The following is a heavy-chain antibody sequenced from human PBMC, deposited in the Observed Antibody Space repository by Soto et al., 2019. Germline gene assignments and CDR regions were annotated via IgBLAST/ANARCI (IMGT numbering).Heavy chain of an antibody. CDR2: INGDGSFT. D-gene: IGHD4-4*01. J-gene: IGHJ4*02. CDR1: GFTFSNYW. V-gene: IGHV3-74*01. CDR3: ASSPVYNFDY. Sequence: EVQLVESGGDLVQPGGSLRLSCAASGFTFSNYWMHWVRQAPGKGLVWVSQINGDGSFTTYAGSVKGRFTISRDNAKNTLYLQLNSLRAEDTALYYCASSPVYNFDYWGQGSLVTVSS.